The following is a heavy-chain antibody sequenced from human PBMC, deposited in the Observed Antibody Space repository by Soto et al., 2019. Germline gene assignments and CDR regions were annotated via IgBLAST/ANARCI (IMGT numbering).Heavy chain of an antibody. CDR3: ARAERQWEVVWCSSTSCYFSWFDP. CDR1: GGSISSGGYY. CDR2: IYYSGST. D-gene: IGHD2-2*01. Sequence: QVQLQESGPGLVKPSQTLSLTCTVSGGSISSGGYYWSWIRQHPGKGLEWIGYIYYSGSTYYNPSLKRRVTISVDTSKNQFSLKLSSVTAADTAVYYCARAERQWEVVWCSSTSCYFSWFDPWGQGTLVTVSS. V-gene: IGHV4-31*03. J-gene: IGHJ5*02.